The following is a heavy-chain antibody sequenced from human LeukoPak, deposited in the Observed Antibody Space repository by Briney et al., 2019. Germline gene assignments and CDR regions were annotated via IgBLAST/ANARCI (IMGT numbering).Heavy chain of an antibody. Sequence: GGSLRLSCAASGFTFSAYSMNWVHQAPGKGLEWVASISSSSSYIYYADSVKGRFTISRDNAKNSLYLQMNGLRAEDTAVYYCASSGYDSSGYYYGWGQGAQATASS. J-gene: IGHJ4*02. CDR2: ISSSSSYI. CDR1: GFTFSAYS. V-gene: IGHV3-21*01. D-gene: IGHD3-22*01. CDR3: ASSGYDSSGYYYG.